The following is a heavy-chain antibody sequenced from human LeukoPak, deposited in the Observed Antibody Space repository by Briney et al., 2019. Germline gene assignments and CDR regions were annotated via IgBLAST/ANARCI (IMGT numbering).Heavy chain of an antibody. Sequence: KPSETLSLTCTVSGGSINSYYWSWLRQPPGKGREGIGYIYYSGSTNYNPSLKSRVTITVDTSKNQFSLRLTSVTAADTAVYYCARVAPTRGFASSGYYPLDYWGQGSLVNVSS. D-gene: IGHD3-22*01. V-gene: IGHV4-59*01. CDR2: IYYSGST. CDR1: GGSINSYY. CDR3: ARVAPTRGFASSGYYPLDY. J-gene: IGHJ4*02.